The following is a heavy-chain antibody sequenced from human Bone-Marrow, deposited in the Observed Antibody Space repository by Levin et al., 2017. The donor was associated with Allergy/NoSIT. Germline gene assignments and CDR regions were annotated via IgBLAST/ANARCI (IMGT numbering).Heavy chain of an antibody. Sequence: LSLTCATSGFTFTTYAIHWVRQAPGKGLEWVAVIWYDGSNEYYADSVRGRFTISRAHSKNTLYLQMNSLRAEDTAVYYCARDSVQVVEPAPDDNNQPSLLMDVWGQGTTVIVSS. V-gene: IGHV3-33*01. D-gene: IGHD3-22*01. J-gene: IGHJ6*02. CDR3: ARDSVQVVEPAPDDNNQPSLLMDV. CDR2: IWYDGSNE. CDR1: GFTFTTYA.